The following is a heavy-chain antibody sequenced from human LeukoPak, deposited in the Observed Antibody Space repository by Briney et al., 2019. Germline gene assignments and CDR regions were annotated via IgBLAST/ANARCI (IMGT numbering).Heavy chain of an antibody. CDR1: GFTFSSYA. CDR3: ANRPGNHDILTQYYFDF. V-gene: IGHV3-23*01. CDR2: ISGRGDRT. D-gene: IGHD3-9*01. Sequence: PGGSLRLSCAASGFTFSSYAMTWVRQAPGKGLEWVSVISGRGDRTYYADSVKGRFTISRDNSKNTLYLQMNSLRAEDTAVYYCANRPGNHDILTQYYFDFWGQGNLVTVSS. J-gene: IGHJ4*02.